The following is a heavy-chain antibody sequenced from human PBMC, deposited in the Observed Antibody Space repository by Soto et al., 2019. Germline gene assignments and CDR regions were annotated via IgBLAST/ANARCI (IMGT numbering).Heavy chain of an antibody. CDR2: IIPIFGTA. J-gene: IGHJ4*02. Sequence: QVQLVQSWAEVKKPGASVKGSCKASGGTFSSYAISWVRQAPGQGREWMGGIIPIFGTANYAQKFQGRVTITADESTSTAYMELSSLRSEDTAVNYCARGDYGGNENFDYWGQGTLVTVSS. CDR3: ARGDYGGNENFDY. D-gene: IGHD4-17*01. V-gene: IGHV1-69*01. CDR1: GGTFSSYA.